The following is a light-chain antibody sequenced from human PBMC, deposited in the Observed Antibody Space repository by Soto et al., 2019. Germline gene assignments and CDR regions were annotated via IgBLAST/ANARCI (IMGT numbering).Light chain of an antibody. CDR1: QDIRNY. CDR2: TTS. V-gene: IGKV1-17*01. J-gene: IGKJ4*01. CDR3: QQVSGYPLN. Sequence: IQMTQSPSSLSASVGDRVTITCRAGQDIRNYLAWFQQKPGKAPKRLIYTTSTLQSGVPSRSSGSASGTEFTLTISSLQPEDFATYYCQQVSGYPLNFGGGTKVDIK.